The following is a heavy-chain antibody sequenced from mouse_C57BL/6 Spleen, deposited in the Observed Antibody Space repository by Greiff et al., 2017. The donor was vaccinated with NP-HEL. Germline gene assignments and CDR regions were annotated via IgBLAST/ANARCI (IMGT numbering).Heavy chain of an antibody. CDR1: GYTFTSYD. D-gene: IGHD1-1*01. V-gene: IGHV1-85*01. J-gene: IGHJ3*01. Sequence: VQLQQSGPELVKPGASVKLSCKASGYTFTSYDINWVKQRPGQGLEWIGWIYPRDGSTKYNEKFKGKATLTVDTSSSTAYMELHSLTSEDSAVYFCARSNYYGSSYWFAYWGQGTLVTVSA. CDR2: IYPRDGST. CDR3: ARSNYYGSSYWFAY.